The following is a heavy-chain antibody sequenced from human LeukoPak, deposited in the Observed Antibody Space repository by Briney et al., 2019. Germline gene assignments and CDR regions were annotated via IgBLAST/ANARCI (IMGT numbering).Heavy chain of an antibody. CDR1: GFTFSKAW. V-gene: IGHV3-15*01. J-gene: IGHJ4*02. CDR2: IKSKTDGGTT. D-gene: IGHD4-17*01. CDR3: TTEDYGDYVPDY. Sequence: GGSLRLSCAASGFTFSKAWRSWVRQAPGKGLEWVGQIKSKTDGGTTDYAAPVKGRFTISRDDSKNSLYLLMNSLKTEDTAVYYCTTEDYGDYVPDYWGQGTLVTVSS.